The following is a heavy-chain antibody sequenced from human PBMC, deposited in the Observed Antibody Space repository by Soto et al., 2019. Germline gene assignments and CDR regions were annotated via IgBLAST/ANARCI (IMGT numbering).Heavy chain of an antibody. J-gene: IGHJ5*02. Sequence: SETLSLTCTVSGGSISSGGYYWSWIRQHPGKGLEWIGYIYYSGSTYYNPSLKSRVTISVDTSKNQFSLKLSSVTAADTAVYYCAREANYYDSSGYLNWFDPWGQGALVTVSS. D-gene: IGHD3-22*01. CDR2: IYYSGST. V-gene: IGHV4-31*03. CDR1: GGSISSGGYY. CDR3: AREANYYDSSGYLNWFDP.